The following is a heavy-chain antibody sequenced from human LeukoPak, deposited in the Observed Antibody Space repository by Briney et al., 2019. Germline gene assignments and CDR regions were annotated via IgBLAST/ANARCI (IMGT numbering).Heavy chain of an antibody. Sequence: ASVKVSCKASGYSFTDYYIHWVRQAPGEGLEWMGWINPDNGDTNYAQRFQGRVTMTRDTSISTAYMELSRLRSDDTAVYYCARDPGCSSTSCLDYYYYMDVWGKGTTVTISS. J-gene: IGHJ6*03. CDR3: ARDPGCSSTSCLDYYYYMDV. CDR1: GYSFTDYY. V-gene: IGHV1-2*02. D-gene: IGHD2-2*01. CDR2: INPDNGDT.